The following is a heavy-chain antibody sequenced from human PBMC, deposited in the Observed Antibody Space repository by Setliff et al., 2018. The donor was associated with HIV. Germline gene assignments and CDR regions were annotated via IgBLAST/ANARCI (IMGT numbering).Heavy chain of an antibody. V-gene: IGHV4-39*01. Sequence: LSLTCNVSGGSISSSSFYWGWIRQPPGKGLEWIGSIYYSGSTYYNSSLKSRVTISVDTSKNQLSLKLSSVTAADTAVYYCARTGFYDFWSDYYLYYFDYWGQGTLVTVSS. CDR2: IYYSGST. D-gene: IGHD3-3*01. CDR3: ARTGFYDFWSDYYLYYFDY. CDR1: GGSISSSSFY. J-gene: IGHJ4*02.